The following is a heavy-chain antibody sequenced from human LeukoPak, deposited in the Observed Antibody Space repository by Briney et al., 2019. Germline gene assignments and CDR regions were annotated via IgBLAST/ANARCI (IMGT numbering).Heavy chain of an antibody. CDR2: ISGSGGST. CDR1: GFTFSSYA. D-gene: IGHD2-2*01. V-gene: IGHV3-23*01. J-gene: IGHJ4*02. Sequence: GGSLRLSCAASGFTFSSYAMSWVRQAPGKGLEWVSGISGSGGSTYYADSVKGRFTISRDNSKNTLYLQMNSLRAEDTAVYYCAKDFYCSSTNCYDHHFDYWGQGILVTVSS. CDR3: AKDFYCSSTNCYDHHFDY.